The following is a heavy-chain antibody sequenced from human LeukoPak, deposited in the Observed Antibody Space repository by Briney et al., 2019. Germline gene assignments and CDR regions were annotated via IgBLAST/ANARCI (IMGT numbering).Heavy chain of an antibody. CDR2: ISVIGGST. V-gene: IGHV3-23*01. CDR1: GFTFSTSA. Sequence: RGSPRLSCAASGFTFSTSAMSWVRQAPGKGLEWVSAISVIGGSTFYADSVQGRFTISRDNSKNTLYQQMNSLRVEDTAVYYCAKDPGGSAYDCWGQATLVSVSS. CDR3: AKDPGGSAYDC. D-gene: IGHD3-10*01. J-gene: IGHJ4*02.